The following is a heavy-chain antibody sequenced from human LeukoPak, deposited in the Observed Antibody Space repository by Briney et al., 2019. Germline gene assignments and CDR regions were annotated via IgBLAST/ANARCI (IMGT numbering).Heavy chain of an antibody. Sequence: GGSLRLSCAASGFTFSSYEMNWVRQAPGKGLEWVSYISSSGSTIYYADSVKGRFTVSRDNAVNSLYLQMNSLRADDAAVYYCASEGSVPYWGQGTLVTVSS. J-gene: IGHJ4*02. V-gene: IGHV3-48*03. D-gene: IGHD6-6*01. CDR1: GFTFSSYE. CDR2: ISSSGSTI. CDR3: ASEGSVPY.